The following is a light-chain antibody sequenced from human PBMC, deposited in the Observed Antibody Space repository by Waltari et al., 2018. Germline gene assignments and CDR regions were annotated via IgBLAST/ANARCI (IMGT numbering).Light chain of an antibody. CDR2: GAS. V-gene: IGKV3-15*01. CDR1: QSVSSN. Sequence: EIVMTQSPATLSVSPGERATLSCRASQSVSSNLAWYQQKPGQAPRLLIYGASTRATGIPARCSGSGSGTKFTLTISSLQSEDFAVYYCQQYNNWPPWTFGQGTKVEIK. J-gene: IGKJ1*01. CDR3: QQYNNWPPWT.